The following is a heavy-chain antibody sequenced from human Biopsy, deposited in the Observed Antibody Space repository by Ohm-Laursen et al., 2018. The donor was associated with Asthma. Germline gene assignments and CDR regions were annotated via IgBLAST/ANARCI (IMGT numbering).Heavy chain of an antibody. Sequence: GSLRLSCAASGFAVSRDHMFWVRQAPGKDLEWVSVIYSGGTSHTADSVRGRFTISRDYSKNTLYLQMNSLRAEDTAVYYCARTFHFWSPYHAEHYQLWGQGTLVTVSS. CDR2: IYSGGTS. CDR1: GFAVSRDH. CDR3: ARTFHFWSPYHAEHYQL. D-gene: IGHD3-3*02. J-gene: IGHJ1*01. V-gene: IGHV3-66*01.